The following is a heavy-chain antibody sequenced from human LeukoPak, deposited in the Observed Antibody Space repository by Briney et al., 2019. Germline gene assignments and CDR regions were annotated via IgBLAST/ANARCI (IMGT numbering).Heavy chain of an antibody. CDR2: INSDGSST. V-gene: IGHV3-74*01. Sequence: GSLRLSCAASGFTFSSYWMHWVRQAPGKGLVWVSRINSDGSSTSYADSVKGRFTISRDNAKNTLYLQMNSLRAEDTAVYYCARRSAAKDAFDIWGQGTMVTVSS. CDR3: ARRSAAKDAFDI. D-gene: IGHD6-25*01. CDR1: GFTFSSYW. J-gene: IGHJ3*02.